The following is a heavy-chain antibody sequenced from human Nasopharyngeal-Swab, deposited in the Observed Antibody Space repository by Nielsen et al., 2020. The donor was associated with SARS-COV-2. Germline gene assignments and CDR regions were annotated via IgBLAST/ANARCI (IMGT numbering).Heavy chain of an antibody. CDR1: GFTFSSYA. J-gene: IGHJ6*03. V-gene: IGHV3-7*04. D-gene: IGHD6-13*01. Sequence: GESLKISCAASGFTFSSYAMSWVRQAPGKGLEWVAHIKHDGSEKYYVDSVEGRFTISRDDAKNSLYLQMNSLRAEDTAVYYCARDGQQQLGDWYYYVDVWGNGTTVTVSS. CDR2: IKHDGSEK. CDR3: ARDGQQQLGDWYYYVDV.